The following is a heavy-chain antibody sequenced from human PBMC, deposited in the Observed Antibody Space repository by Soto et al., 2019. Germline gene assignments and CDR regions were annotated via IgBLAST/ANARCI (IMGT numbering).Heavy chain of an antibody. Sequence: EVQLLESGGGLVQPGGSLRLSCAASGFTFSSYAMSWVRQAPGKGLEWVSAISGSGGSTYYEDSGKGRFTISRDNAKNTLYRQMNSLRAEDTAVYYCAKFDDFVWGSYRPHHFDYWGQGTLVTVSS. J-gene: IGHJ4*02. D-gene: IGHD3-16*02. CDR1: GFTFSSYA. CDR3: AKFDDFVWGSYRPHHFDY. V-gene: IGHV3-23*01. CDR2: ISGSGGST.